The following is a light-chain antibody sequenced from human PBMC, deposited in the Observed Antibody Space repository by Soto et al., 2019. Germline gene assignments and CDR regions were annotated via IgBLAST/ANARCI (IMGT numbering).Light chain of an antibody. Sequence: QPVLTQPPSVSEAPRQRVTISCSGSSSNIGHNAVSWYQKLPGKAPKLLIYYDDLLPSGVSDRFSGSKSGTSASLAISGLQSEDEADYYCAAWDDSLTGVVFGGGTKVTVL. V-gene: IGLV1-36*01. CDR3: AAWDDSLTGVV. CDR2: YDD. CDR1: SSNIGHNA. J-gene: IGLJ2*01.